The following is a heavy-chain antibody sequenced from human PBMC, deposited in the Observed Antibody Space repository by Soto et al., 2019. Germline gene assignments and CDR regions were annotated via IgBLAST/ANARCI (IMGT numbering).Heavy chain of an antibody. CDR2: IYYSGST. D-gene: IGHD2-21*01. Sequence: QVQLQESGPGLVKPSQTLSLTCTVSGGSISSGGYYWSWIRQHPGKGLEWIGYIYYSGSTYYNPSLKSGFPISVDTSKNQFSRNLSSVTAADTAVYYCAREGVPHKGWFDPWGQEPWSPSPQ. V-gene: IGHV4-31*03. J-gene: IGHJ5*02. CDR1: GGSISSGGYY. CDR3: AREGVPHKGWFDP.